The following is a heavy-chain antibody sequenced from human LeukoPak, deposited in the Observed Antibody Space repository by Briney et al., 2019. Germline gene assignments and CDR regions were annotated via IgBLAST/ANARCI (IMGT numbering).Heavy chain of an antibody. CDR3: AGHKYYNFWGSFNWFDP. V-gene: IGHV4-39*01. D-gene: IGHD3-3*01. J-gene: IGHJ5*02. Sequence: SETLSLTCFVSGASIINNNYYWAWLRQPPGKGLEWIGSIYHGGSTSYNPYLKSRVTMSVDTSKSHFTLKLNSVTAADTAVYSCAGHKYYNFWGSFNWFDPWRQGTLVIVSS. CDR1: GASIINNNYY. CDR2: IYHGGST.